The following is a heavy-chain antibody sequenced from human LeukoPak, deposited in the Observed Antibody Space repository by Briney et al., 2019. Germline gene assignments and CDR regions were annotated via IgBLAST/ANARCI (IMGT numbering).Heavy chain of an antibody. Sequence: ASVKVSCKASGYTFTSYDINWVRQAPGQGLEWMGWMNPNSGNTGYAQKFQGRVTMTRNTSISTAYMELSSLRSEDTAVYYCARGPTPDYYDSSGYYIDYWGQGTLVTVSS. J-gene: IGHJ4*02. D-gene: IGHD3-22*01. CDR2: MNPNSGNT. CDR1: GYTFTSYD. V-gene: IGHV1-8*01. CDR3: ARGPTPDYYDSSGYYIDY.